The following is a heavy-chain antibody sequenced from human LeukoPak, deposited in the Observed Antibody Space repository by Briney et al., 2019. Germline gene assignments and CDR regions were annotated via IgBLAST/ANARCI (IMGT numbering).Heavy chain of an antibody. Sequence: GGSPRLSCAASGFTFSSYALSWVRQTPGKGLEWVSAISDRDGSSTYYSESVKGRFTISKDTSRDTLYLQMNSLRAEDTAVYYCAKGLYYYDSRGYYVAEYFQHWGPGTLVTVSS. V-gene: IGHV3-23*01. J-gene: IGHJ1*01. CDR2: ISDRDGSST. CDR1: GFTFSSYA. CDR3: AKGLYYYDSRGYYVAEYFQH. D-gene: IGHD3-22*01.